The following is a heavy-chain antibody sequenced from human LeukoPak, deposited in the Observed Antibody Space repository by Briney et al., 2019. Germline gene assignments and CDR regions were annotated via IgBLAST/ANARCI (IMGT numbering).Heavy chain of an antibody. D-gene: IGHD3-22*01. CDR2: ISGSGGGT. J-gene: IGHJ4*02. V-gene: IGHV3-23*01. CDR1: GITLSNYG. Sequence: GGSLRLSCAVSGITLSNYGMSWVRQAPGKGLEWVAGISGSGGGTKYADSVKGRFTISRDNSKNTLFLQMTSLGPDDTAVYFCAKRGVVIRVILVGFHKEANYFESWGRGALVTVSS. CDR3: AKRGVVIRVILVGFHKEANYFES.